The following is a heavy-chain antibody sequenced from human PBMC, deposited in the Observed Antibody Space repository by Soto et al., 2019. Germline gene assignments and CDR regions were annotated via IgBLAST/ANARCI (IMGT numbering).Heavy chain of an antibody. J-gene: IGHJ4*02. CDR1: GFTFSSYW. V-gene: IGHV3-74*01. D-gene: IGHD3-10*01. Sequence: GGSPRLSCAASGFTFSSYWMHWVRQAPGKGLVWVSRINSDGSSTSYADSVKGRFTISRDNAKNTLYLQMNSLRAEDTAVYYCARERVPEYYFDYWGQGTLVTVSS. CDR2: INSDGSST. CDR3: ARERVPEYYFDY.